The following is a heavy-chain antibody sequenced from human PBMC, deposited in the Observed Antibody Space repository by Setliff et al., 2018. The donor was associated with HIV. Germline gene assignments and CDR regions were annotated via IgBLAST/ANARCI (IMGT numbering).Heavy chain of an antibody. V-gene: IGHV4-61*09. D-gene: IGHD5-12*01. J-gene: IGHJ4*02. Sequence: PSETLSLTCSVSGGSICSGNYYWGWTRQPAGKGLEWIGHIYTDGTIKYNPPLKSRLTISLDTSKNQFSLKLNSVTAADTAVYYCERGGQSSGYAIEYWGQGTLVTVSS. CDR1: GGSICSGNYY. CDR2: IYTDGTI. CDR3: ERGGQSSGYAIEY.